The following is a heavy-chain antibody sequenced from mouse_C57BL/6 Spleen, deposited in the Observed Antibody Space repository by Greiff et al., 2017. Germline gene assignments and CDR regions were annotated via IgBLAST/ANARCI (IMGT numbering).Heavy chain of an antibody. CDR2: IYPGDGDT. D-gene: IGHD2-1*01. CDR1: GYAFSSYW. V-gene: IGHV1-80*01. Sequence: QVQLQQSGAELVKPGASVKISCKASGYAFSSYWMNWVKQRPGKGLAWIGQIYPGDGDTNYNGKFKGKATLTADKSSSTAYMQLSSLTSEDSAVYCCARNYGNSYAMDYWGQGTSVTVSS. CDR3: ARNYGNSYAMDY. J-gene: IGHJ4*01.